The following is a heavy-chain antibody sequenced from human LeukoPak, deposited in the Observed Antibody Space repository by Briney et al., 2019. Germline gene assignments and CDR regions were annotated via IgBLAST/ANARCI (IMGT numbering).Heavy chain of an antibody. Sequence: ASVKVSCKASGYTFTSYGISWVRQAPGQGLEWMGWISAYNGNTNYAQKLQGRVTMTTDTSTSTAYMELSSLRSEDTAVYYCARDKSTWATVTTGCFDYWGQGTPVTVSS. CDR2: ISAYNGNT. D-gene: IGHD4-17*01. V-gene: IGHV1-18*01. CDR1: GYTFTSYG. CDR3: ARDKSTWATVTTGCFDY. J-gene: IGHJ4*02.